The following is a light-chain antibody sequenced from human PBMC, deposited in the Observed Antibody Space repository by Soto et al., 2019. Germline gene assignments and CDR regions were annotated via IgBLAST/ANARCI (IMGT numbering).Light chain of an antibody. CDR2: GAS. CDR3: QYGNSPLFT. J-gene: IGKJ3*01. Sequence: EIVLTQSPGTLSLSPGERATLSCRASQSISSSNLAWYQQTPGQAPRLLIYGASSRATGIPDRFSGSGSGTDFTLTSSRLDPEDFAVYYCQYGNSPLFTFGPGTTVDMK. V-gene: IGKV3-20*01. CDR1: QSISSSN.